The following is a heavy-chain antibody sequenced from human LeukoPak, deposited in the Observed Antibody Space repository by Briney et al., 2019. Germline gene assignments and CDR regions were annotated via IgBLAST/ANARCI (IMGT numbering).Heavy chain of an antibody. V-gene: IGHV3-74*01. CDR2: INSDGSST. CDR3: ARGSSGWYYFDY. D-gene: IGHD6-19*01. J-gene: IGHJ4*02. Sequence: GGSLRLSCAASGFTFSSYWMHWVRQAPGKGLVWGSRINSDGSSTNYADSVKGRFTISRDSAKNTLYLQMNSLRAEDTAVYYCARGSSGWYYFDYWGQGTLVTVSS. CDR1: GFTFSSYW.